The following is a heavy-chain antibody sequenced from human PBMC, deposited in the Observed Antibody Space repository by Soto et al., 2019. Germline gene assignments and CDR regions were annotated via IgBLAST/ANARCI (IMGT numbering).Heavy chain of an antibody. V-gene: IGHV3-23*01. Sequence: PGGSLRLSCAASGFTFGTTDMSWVRQAPGEGLEWVSTIDGSGGITYYADSVKGRFTISRDNSRNTAYLQMNSLRSDDTALYYCVKNSGWFNTWGQGALVTVSS. J-gene: IGHJ5*02. CDR1: GFTFGTTD. CDR2: IDGSGGIT. CDR3: VKNSGWFNT. D-gene: IGHD3-10*01.